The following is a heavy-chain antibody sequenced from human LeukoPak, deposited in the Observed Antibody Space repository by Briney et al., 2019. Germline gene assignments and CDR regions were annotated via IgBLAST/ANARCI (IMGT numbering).Heavy chain of an antibody. V-gene: IGHV3-53*01. CDR1: GFTFSSYS. D-gene: IGHD2-2*01. Sequence: HPGGSLRLSCAASGFTFSSYSMNWVRQAPGKGLEWVSVIYSGGSTYYADSVKGRFTISRDNSKNTLYLQMNSLRAEDTAVYYCARDSVGDCSSTSCYDAFDIWGQGTMVTVSS. CDR3: ARDSVGDCSSTSCYDAFDI. CDR2: IYSGGST. J-gene: IGHJ3*02.